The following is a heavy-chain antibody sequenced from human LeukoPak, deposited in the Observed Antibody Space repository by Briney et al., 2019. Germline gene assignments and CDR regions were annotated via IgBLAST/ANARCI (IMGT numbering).Heavy chain of an antibody. CDR1: GFTFSTYC. V-gene: IGHV3-21*01. Sequence: GGSLRLSCAASGFTFSTYCMNWVRQAPGKGLEWVSSITSSTSSSNSYIYYADSVKGRFTISRDNAKNSLYLQMNSLRAEDTAVYYCARERNFDSLSSFDYWGQGTLVTVSS. D-gene: IGHD3-9*01. CDR2: ITSSTSSSNSYI. CDR3: ARERNFDSLSSFDY. J-gene: IGHJ4*02.